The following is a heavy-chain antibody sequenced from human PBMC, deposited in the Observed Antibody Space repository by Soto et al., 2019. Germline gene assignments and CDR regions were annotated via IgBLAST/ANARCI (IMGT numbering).Heavy chain of an antibody. Sequence: PGGSLRLSCEASGFTFSGHLMSWVRQAPGKGLEWVANIKGDESERYFMDSVKGRFTISRDNAKNSIYLQMNSPRAEDTAVYYCARDSGGVFEYWGQGTLVTVSS. CDR1: GFTFSGHL. CDR2: IKGDESER. CDR3: ARDSGGVFEY. V-gene: IGHV3-7*05. J-gene: IGHJ4*02. D-gene: IGHD3-16*01.